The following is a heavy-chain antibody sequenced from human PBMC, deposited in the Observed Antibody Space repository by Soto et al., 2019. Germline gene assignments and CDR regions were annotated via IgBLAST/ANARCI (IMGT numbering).Heavy chain of an antibody. CDR3: ARVPGVLYYHYGMDV. CDR2: IIPIFGTA. CDR1: VGTFSSYA. V-gene: IGHV1-69*06. D-gene: IGHD3-10*01. Sequence: QVQLVQSGAEVKKPGSSVKVSCKASVGTFSSYAIIWVRQATGQGREWMGGIIPIFGTANYAQKFQGRVTITADKSTSTAYMELSSLRSEDTAVYYCARVPGVLYYHYGMDVWGQGTTVTVSS. J-gene: IGHJ6*02.